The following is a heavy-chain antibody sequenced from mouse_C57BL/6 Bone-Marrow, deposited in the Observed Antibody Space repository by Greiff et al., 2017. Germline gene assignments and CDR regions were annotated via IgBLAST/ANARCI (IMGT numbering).Heavy chain of an antibody. J-gene: IGHJ1*03. Sequence: QVQLKQSGAELMKPGASVKLSCKATGYTFTGYWIEWVKQRPGHGLEWIGEILPGSGSTNYTEKFKGKATFTADTSSNTAYMQLSSLTTEDSAIYYCARERHWYFDVWGTGTTVTVSS. V-gene: IGHV1-9*01. CDR2: ILPGSGST. CDR3: ARERHWYFDV. CDR1: GYTFTGYW.